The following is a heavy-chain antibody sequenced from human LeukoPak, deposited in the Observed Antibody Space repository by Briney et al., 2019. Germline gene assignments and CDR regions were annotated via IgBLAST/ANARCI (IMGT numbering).Heavy chain of an antibody. Sequence: GGSLRLSCAASGFTFSSYGMHWVRQAPGKGLEWVAFIQYDVSSEYYADSVKGRFTVSRDNSKNTLYLQMNSLRAEDTAVYYCAREYSGRCIHAFHSWGKGQWSPSLQ. V-gene: IGHV3-30*02. CDR1: GFTFSSYG. CDR3: AREYSGRCIHAFHS. CDR2: IQYDVSSE. D-gene: IGHD6-13*01. J-gene: IGHJ3*02.